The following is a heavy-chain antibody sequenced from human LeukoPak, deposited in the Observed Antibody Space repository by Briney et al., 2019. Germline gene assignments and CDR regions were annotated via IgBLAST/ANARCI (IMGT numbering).Heavy chain of an antibody. V-gene: IGHV4-34*01. CDR1: GGSFSGYY. CDR2: ISHNENT. CDR3: ASSGSRWLVDKTYSPY. D-gene: IGHD3-22*01. J-gene: IGHJ4*02. Sequence: SETLSLTCAVYGGSFSGYYWTWIRQPPGKGLEWIGDISHNENTNYSPSLKSRLTISIGTAKSQFSLRLTSVTAADTAVYYCASSGSRWLVDKTYSPYWGQGTLVTVSS.